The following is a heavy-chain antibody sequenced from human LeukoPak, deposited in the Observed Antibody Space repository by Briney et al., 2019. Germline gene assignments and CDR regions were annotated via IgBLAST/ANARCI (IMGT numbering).Heavy chain of an antibody. J-gene: IGHJ3*02. CDR2: ISSSSSYI. Sequence: GGSLRLSCAASGFTFSSYSMNWVRQAPGKGLEWVSSISSSSSYIYYADSVKGRFISSRDNSKNTLYLQMNSLRAEDTAVYYCVKGGTYDTFDIWGQGTMVTVSS. V-gene: IGHV3-21*04. CDR1: GFTFSSYS. D-gene: IGHD1-26*01. CDR3: VKGGTYDTFDI.